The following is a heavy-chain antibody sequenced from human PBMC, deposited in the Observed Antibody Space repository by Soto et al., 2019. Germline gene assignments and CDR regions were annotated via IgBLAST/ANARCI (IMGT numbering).Heavy chain of an antibody. Sequence: PSETLSLTCAVSGGSISSGGYSWSWIRQPPGKGLEWIGYIYHSGSTYYNPSLKSRVTISVDRSKNQFSLKLSSVTAADTAVYYCATGEDYYYGMDVWGQGTTVTVSS. CDR2: IYHSGST. J-gene: IGHJ6*02. CDR1: GGSISSGGYS. V-gene: IGHV4-30-2*01. CDR3: ATGEDYYYGMDV.